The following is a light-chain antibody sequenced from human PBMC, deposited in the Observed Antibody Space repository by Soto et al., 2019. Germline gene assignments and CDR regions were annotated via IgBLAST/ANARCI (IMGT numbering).Light chain of an antibody. V-gene: IGKV1-5*03. CDR1: HSISSW. Sequence: DIQMTQSPSSLSASVGDRVTITCRASHSISSWLAWYQQKPGKAPKLLIYKASSLQFGVPSRFSGSGSGTDFTLTISSLQPDDFATYYCQQYNSYSYTFGQGTKLEI. J-gene: IGKJ2*01. CDR2: KAS. CDR3: QQYNSYSYT.